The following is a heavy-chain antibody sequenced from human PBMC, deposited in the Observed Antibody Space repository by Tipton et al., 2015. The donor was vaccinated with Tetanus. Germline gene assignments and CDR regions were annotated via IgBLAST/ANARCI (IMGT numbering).Heavy chain of an antibody. V-gene: IGHV3-30*04. D-gene: IGHD6-19*01. Sequence: SLRLSCAASGFTFSGSAMHWVRQAPGKGLEWVTVISYDGSNKHYPDSVKGRFTISRDNSKNTLYLQMNSLRAEDTAVYYCAKAAVAGTVSRFDYWGQGTLVTVSS. CDR3: AKAAVAGTVSRFDY. J-gene: IGHJ4*02. CDR1: GFTFSGSA. CDR2: ISYDGSNK.